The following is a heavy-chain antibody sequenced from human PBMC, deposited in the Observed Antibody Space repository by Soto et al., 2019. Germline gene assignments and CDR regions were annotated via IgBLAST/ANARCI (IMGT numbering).Heavy chain of an antibody. V-gene: IGHV5-51*01. CDR3: ARHSGVAEDGTD. D-gene: IGHD6-13*01. CDR2: IYPGDSDT. Sequence: EAVKISVEGSGYSVTTNWIGWVRQMPGKGLEWMGVIYPGDSDTRYSPSFQGQVAISADKSINTAYLQWSSLKASDTAMYYCARHSGVAEDGTDWGQGTLVTVSS. J-gene: IGHJ1*01. CDR1: GYSVTTNW.